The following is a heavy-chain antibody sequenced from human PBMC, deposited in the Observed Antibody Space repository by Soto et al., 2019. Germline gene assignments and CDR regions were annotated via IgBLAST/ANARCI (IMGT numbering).Heavy chain of an antibody. CDR2: IYYSGST. V-gene: IGHV4-39*01. J-gene: IGHJ4*02. CDR3: AGHSSGSYSTGYFDY. Sequence: PSETLSLTCTVSGGSISSSSYYWGWIRQPPGKGLEWIGSIYYSGSTYYNPSLKSRVTISVDTSKNQFSLKLSSVTAADTAVYYCAGHSSGSYSTGYFDYWGQGTLVTVSS. CDR1: GGSISSSSYY. D-gene: IGHD3-10*01.